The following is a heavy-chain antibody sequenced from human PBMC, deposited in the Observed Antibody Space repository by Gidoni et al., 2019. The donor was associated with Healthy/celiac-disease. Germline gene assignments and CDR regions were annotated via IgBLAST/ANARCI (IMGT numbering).Heavy chain of an antibody. CDR1: GGTFSSDA. CDR3: ARKGNIVASRHYFDY. J-gene: IGHJ4*02. CDR2: IIPIFGTA. V-gene: IGHV1-69*01. D-gene: IGHD5-12*01. Sequence: QVQLVQSGAEVKKPGSSVKVSCKASGGTFSSDATSWVRQAPGQGLEWMGGIIPIFGTANYAHKFQGRVTITADESTSTAYMELSSLRSEDTAVYYCARKGNIVASRHYFDYWGQGTLVTVSS.